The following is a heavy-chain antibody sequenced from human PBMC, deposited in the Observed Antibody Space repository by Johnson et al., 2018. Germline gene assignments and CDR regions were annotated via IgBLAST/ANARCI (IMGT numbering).Heavy chain of an antibody. J-gene: IGHJ3*02. CDR3: ARDSIGYSSSRDAFDI. V-gene: IGHV3-30*03. Sequence: QVQLQESGGGVVQPGRSLRLSCAASGFTINNAWMNWVRQAPGKGLEWVAVISYDGSNKYYADSVKGRFTISRDNSKNTLYLQMNSLRAEDTAVYYCARDSIGYSSSRDAFDIWGQGTMVTVSS. D-gene: IGHD6-6*01. CDR2: ISYDGSNK. CDR1: GFTINNAW.